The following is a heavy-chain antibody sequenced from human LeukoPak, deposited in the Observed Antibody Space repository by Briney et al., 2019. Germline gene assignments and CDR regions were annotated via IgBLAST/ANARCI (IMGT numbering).Heavy chain of an antibody. J-gene: IGHJ4*02. CDR3: AHRRYRSGSRDFGDFDY. V-gene: IGHV2-5*02. CDR1: GFSLSTSGVG. Sequence: SGPTLVNPTQTLTLTCTFSGFSLSTSGVGVGWIRQPPGKALEWLAVIYWDNDRRYSPSLKSRLTITKDTSKNQVIITLTNMDPEDTATYYCAHRRYRSGSRDFGDFDYWGLGTLVTVSS. D-gene: IGHD3-16*02. CDR2: IYWDNDR.